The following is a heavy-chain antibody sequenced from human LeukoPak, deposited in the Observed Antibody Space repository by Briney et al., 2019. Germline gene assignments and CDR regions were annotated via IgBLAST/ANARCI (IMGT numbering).Heavy chain of an antibody. V-gene: IGHV4-34*01. CDR2: INHSGST. CDR1: GGSFSGYY. CDR3: ARGRATSSRYCSSTSCYRPFDY. J-gene: IGHJ4*02. D-gene: IGHD2-2*02. Sequence: SETLSLTCAVYGGSFSGYYWSWIRQPPGKGLEWIGEINHSGSTNYNPSLKGRVTISVDTSKNQFSLKLSSVTAADTAVYYCARGRATSSRYCSSTSCYRPFDYWGQGTLVTVSS.